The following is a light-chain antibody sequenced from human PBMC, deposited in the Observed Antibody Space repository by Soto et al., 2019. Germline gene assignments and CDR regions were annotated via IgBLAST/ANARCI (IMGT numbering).Light chain of an antibody. CDR2: GAS. V-gene: IGKV3-15*01. CDR1: QSVSSN. Sequence: EIVMTQSPATLSVSPGERATLSCRASQSVSSNLAWYQQKPGQAPRLLIYGASTRATGIPARFSGSGSGTEFTLTISSLQSEDFATYYCQQSYSTVSWTFGQGTKVEI. J-gene: IGKJ1*01. CDR3: QQSYSTVSWT.